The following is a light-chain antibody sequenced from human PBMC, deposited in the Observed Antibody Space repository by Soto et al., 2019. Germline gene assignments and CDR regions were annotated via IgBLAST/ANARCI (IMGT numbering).Light chain of an antibody. CDR1: QSISSW. CDR2: KAS. V-gene: IGKV1-5*03. CDR3: QQYDNYSGT. J-gene: IGKJ1*01. Sequence: DIPMTQSPSTLSASVGDRVTITCRASQSISSWLAWYQQKPGKAPKLLIYKASSLESGVPSRFSGSGSGTEFTLTISSLQPDDFATYYCQQYDNYSGTFGQGTKVEIK.